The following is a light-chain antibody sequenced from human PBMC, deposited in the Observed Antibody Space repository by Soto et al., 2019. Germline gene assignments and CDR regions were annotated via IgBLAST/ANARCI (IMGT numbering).Light chain of an antibody. CDR3: SSYAGSSYV. CDR1: SSGVGGYNY. J-gene: IGLJ1*01. V-gene: IGLV2-8*01. Sequence: QSALTQPPSASGSPGQSVTISCTGTSSGVGGYNYVSWYQQHPGKAPKVMIYEVSRRPSGVPDRFSGSKSGNTASLTVSGLQAEDEADYYCSSYAGSSYVFGTGTKLTVL. CDR2: EVS.